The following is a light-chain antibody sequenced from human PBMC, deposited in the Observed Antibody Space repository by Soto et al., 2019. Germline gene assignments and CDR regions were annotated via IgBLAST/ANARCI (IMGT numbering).Light chain of an antibody. V-gene: IGLV2-14*01. CDR2: DVS. CDR3: NSYTPSNTRQIV. J-gene: IGLJ1*01. Sequence: QSALTQPASVSGSPGQSITISCTGTSSDAGGYNYVSWYQQHPGKAPKFMIYDVSNRPSGVSTRFSGSKSGNTASLTISGLQAEDEADYYCNSYTPSNTRQIVFGTGTKVTVL. CDR1: SSDAGGYNY.